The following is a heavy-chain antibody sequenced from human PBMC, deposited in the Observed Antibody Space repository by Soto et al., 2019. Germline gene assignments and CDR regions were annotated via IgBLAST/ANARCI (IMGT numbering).Heavy chain of an antibody. J-gene: IGHJ6*02. CDR3: ARLPRISSGWLSPYYYYYGMDV. CDR2: IYYSGST. Sequence: QLQLQESGPGLVKPSETLSLTCTVSGGSISSSSYYWGWIRQPPGKGLEWLGSIYYSGSTYYNPSHKSRVSISVVTSKHQFSLKLSSVTAADTAVYYCARLPRISSGWLSPYYYYYGMDVWGQGTTVTFSS. V-gene: IGHV4-39*01. CDR1: GGSISSSSYY. D-gene: IGHD6-19*01.